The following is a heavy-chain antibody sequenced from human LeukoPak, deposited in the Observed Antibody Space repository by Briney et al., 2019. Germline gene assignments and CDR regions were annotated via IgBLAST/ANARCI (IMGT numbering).Heavy chain of an antibody. CDR1: GFAVKSSY. D-gene: IGHD3-10*01. V-gene: IGHV3-53*01. Sequence: GGSLSLSCAASGFAVKSSYMNWVRQAPGKGLEWVSVLYAGGESYYADSVLGRFTISRDNSNNTVFLEMNSLTADDTAVYFCARDSAGNQYSSGNFDLWGQGTLVTVSS. CDR2: LYAGGES. CDR3: ARDSAGNQYSSGNFDL. J-gene: IGHJ4*02.